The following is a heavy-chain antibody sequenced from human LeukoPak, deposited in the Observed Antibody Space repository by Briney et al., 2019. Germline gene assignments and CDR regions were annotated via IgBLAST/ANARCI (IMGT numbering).Heavy chain of an antibody. D-gene: IGHD2-21*02. CDR2: TYYRSKWYN. CDR3: RRERDPQSVVVTAISPAFDI. Sequence: SQTLSLTCAISGYSVSSNSAAWNWIRQSPSRGLEWLGRTYYRSKWYNDYAVSGKSRITINPDTSKTQFSLQLNSVTPEDTAVYYCRRERDPQSVVVTAISPAFDIWGQGTMVTVSS. J-gene: IGHJ3*02. V-gene: IGHV6-1*01. CDR1: GYSVSSNSAA.